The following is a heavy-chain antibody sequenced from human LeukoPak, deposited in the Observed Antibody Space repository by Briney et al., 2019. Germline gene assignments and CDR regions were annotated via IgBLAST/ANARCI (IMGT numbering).Heavy chain of an antibody. CDR2: IWYDGSKY. D-gene: IGHD4-11*01. V-gene: IGHV3-33*08. J-gene: IGHJ5*02. Sequence: GGSLRLSCAASGFTFSSYAMHWVRQAPGKGLEWVAIIWYDGSKYFYADSVKGRFSISRDNSKNTLYLQMNSLRAEDTAVYYCARDYSGWFDPWGQGALVTVSS. CDR1: GFTFSSYA. CDR3: ARDYSGWFDP.